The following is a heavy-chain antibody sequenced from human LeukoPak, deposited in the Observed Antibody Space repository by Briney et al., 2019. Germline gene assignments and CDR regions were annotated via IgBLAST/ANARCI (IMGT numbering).Heavy chain of an antibody. D-gene: IGHD2-2*02. J-gene: IGHJ4*02. V-gene: IGHV3-74*01. Sequence: GGSLRLSCAASGFTFSSYWMHWVRQAPGKGLVWVSRINSDGRSTSYADSVKGRFTISRDKAKNTLYLQMNSLRAEDTAVYYCARDQYTQALFDYWGQGTLVTVSS. CDR2: INSDGRST. CDR1: GFTFSSYW. CDR3: ARDQYTQALFDY.